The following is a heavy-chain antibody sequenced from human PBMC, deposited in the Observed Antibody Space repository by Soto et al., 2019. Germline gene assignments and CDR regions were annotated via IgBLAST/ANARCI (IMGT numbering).Heavy chain of an antibody. CDR3: AKGFGIQKLWFGEFRENYFDY. V-gene: IGHV3-23*01. CDR2: ISGSGGST. CDR1: GFTFSSYA. Sequence: GGSLRLSCAASGFTFSSYAMSWVRQAPGKGLEWVSAISGSGGSTYYADSVKGRFTISRDNSKNTLYLQMNSLRAEDTAVYYCAKGFGIQKLWFGEFRENYFDYWGQGTLVTVSS. D-gene: IGHD3-10*01. J-gene: IGHJ4*02.